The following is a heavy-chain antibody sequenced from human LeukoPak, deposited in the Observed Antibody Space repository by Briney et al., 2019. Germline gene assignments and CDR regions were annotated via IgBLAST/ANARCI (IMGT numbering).Heavy chain of an antibody. CDR1: GFTFSSYA. Sequence: GGSLRLSCAASGFTFSSYAMSWVRQAPGKGLEWVSAISGSGDSTYYADSVKGRLTISRDNAKNSLYLQMNSLRAEDTDVYFCARVKNSLGNADFWGQGTLVTVSS. D-gene: IGHD4-23*01. CDR2: ISGSGDST. J-gene: IGHJ4*02. CDR3: ARVKNSLGNADF. V-gene: IGHV3-23*01.